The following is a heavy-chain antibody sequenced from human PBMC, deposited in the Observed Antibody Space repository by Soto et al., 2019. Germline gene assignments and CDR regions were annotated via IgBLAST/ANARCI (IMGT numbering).Heavy chain of an antibody. CDR2: IYYSGST. J-gene: IGHJ4*02. CDR3: ARGAQLRYFDWLFYFDY. D-gene: IGHD3-9*01. Sequence: SETLSLTCTVSGGSISSYYWSWIRQPPGKGLEWIGYIYYSGSTNYNPSLKSRVTISVDTSKNQFSLKLSSVTAADTAVYYCARGAQLRYFDWLFYFDYWGQGTLVTVSS. CDR1: GGSISSYY. V-gene: IGHV4-59*01.